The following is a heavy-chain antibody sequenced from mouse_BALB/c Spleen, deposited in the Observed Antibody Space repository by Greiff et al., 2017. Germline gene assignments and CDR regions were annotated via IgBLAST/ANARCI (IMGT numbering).Heavy chain of an antibody. V-gene: IGHV5-6-2*01. CDR1: GFTFSSYY. J-gene: IGHJ4*01. CDR2: INSNGGST. Sequence: EVKLLESGGGLVKLGGSLKLSCAASGFTFSSYYMSWVRQTPEKRLELVAAINSNGGSTYYPDTVKGRFTISRDNAKNTLYLQMSSLKSEDTALYYCARTGTDYYAMDYWGQGTSVTVSS. D-gene: IGHD4-1*01. CDR3: ARTGTDYYAMDY.